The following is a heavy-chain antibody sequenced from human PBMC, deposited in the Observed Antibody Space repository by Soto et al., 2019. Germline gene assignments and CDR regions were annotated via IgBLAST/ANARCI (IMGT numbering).Heavy chain of an antibody. CDR2: ISAYNGNT. J-gene: IGHJ6*04. CDR3: AREDGWSGYYPSLGFMDV. Sequence: ASVKVSCKASGYTFTSYGISWVRQAPGQGLEWMGWISAYNGNTNYAQKLQGRVTMTTDTSTSTAYMELRSLRSDDTAVYYCAREDGWSGYYPSLGFMDVWGKGTKVTVPQ. V-gene: IGHV1-18*01. D-gene: IGHD3-3*01. CDR1: GYTFTSYG.